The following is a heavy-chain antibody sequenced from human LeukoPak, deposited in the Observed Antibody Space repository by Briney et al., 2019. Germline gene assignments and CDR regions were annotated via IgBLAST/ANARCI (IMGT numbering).Heavy chain of an antibody. CDR2: IIPIFGTA. CDR1: RGTFISYA. J-gene: IGHJ4*02. D-gene: IGHD3-22*01. Sequence: SVKVSCKASRGTFISYAISWVRQALGQGLEWMGGIIPIFGTANYAQKFQGRVTITADESTSTAYMELSSLRSEDTAVYYCARALFNYYDSSGPSDYWGQGTLVTVSS. CDR3: ARALFNYYDSSGPSDY. V-gene: IGHV1-69*13.